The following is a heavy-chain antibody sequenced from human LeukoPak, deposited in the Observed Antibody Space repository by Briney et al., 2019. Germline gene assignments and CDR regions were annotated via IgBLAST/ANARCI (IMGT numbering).Heavy chain of an antibody. CDR3: AGTTRGYYDLKPHSDI. V-gene: IGHV4-31*03. D-gene: IGHD3-22*01. CDR1: GGSISSGGYY. Sequence: SETLSLTCTVSGGSISSGGYYWSWIRQHPGKGLEWIGYIYYSGSTYYNPSLKSRVTISVDTSKNQFSLKLSSVTAADTAVYYCAGTTRGYYDLKPHSDIWGQGTMVTVSS. CDR2: IYYSGST. J-gene: IGHJ3*02.